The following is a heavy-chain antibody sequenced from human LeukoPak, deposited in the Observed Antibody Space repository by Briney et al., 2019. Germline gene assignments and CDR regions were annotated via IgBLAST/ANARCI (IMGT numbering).Heavy chain of an antibody. V-gene: IGHV3-30-3*01. D-gene: IGHD6-19*01. Sequence: PGGSLRLSCAASGFTFSSYAMHWVRQAPGKGLEGVAVISYDGSNKYYAESVKGRFTISRDNSKNTLYLQMNSLRAEDTAVYYCARGGSGWYGFDYWGQGTLVTVSS. CDR3: ARGGSGWYGFDY. J-gene: IGHJ4*02. CDR2: ISYDGSNK. CDR1: GFTFSSYA.